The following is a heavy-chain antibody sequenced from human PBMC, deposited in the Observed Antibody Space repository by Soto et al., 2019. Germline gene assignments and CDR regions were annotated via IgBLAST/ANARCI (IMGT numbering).Heavy chain of an antibody. V-gene: IGHV1-69*13. CDR2: IIPIFGTA. CDR1: GGTFSSYA. J-gene: IGHJ5*02. CDR3: ARGIAVAGTARRGWFDP. D-gene: IGHD6-19*01. Sequence: SVKVSCKASGGTFSSYAISWVRQAPGQRLEWMGGIIPIFGTANYAQKFQGRVTITADESTSTAYMELSSLRSEDTAVYYCARGIAVAGTARRGWFDPWGQGTLVTVSS.